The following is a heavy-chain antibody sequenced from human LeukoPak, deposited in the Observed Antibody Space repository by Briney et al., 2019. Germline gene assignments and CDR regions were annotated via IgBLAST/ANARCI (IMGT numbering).Heavy chain of an antibody. CDR2: VTGSGRDT. Sequence: PGASLRLSCAASGFTFINYAMNWVRQAPGRGLEWVSSVTGSGRDTYHADSVKGRFTISRDNSKDTLYLQMNSLRAEDTAIYYCAKGAREYCSGAICYPFDYWGQGNLVTVSS. D-gene: IGHD2-2*01. J-gene: IGHJ4*02. CDR3: AKGAREYCSGAICYPFDY. CDR1: GFTFINYA. V-gene: IGHV3-23*01.